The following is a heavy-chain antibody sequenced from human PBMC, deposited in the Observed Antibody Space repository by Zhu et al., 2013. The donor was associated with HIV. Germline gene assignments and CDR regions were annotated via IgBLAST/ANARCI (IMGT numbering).Heavy chain of an antibody. J-gene: IGHJ5*02. Sequence: QVQLVQSGAEVKKPGASVKVSCKASGYTFSDYDINWLRQASGQGLEWMGWVNPKSGNTGYVKRFEDRITMTTNNSVTTAYMELRNLNFEDTAIYYCARGIPKRFYDYLWGSYRYTACWFDPWGQGTLVTVSS. D-gene: IGHD3-16*02. CDR1: GYTFSDYD. CDR3: ARGIPKRFYDYLWGSYRYTACWFDP. CDR2: VNPKSGNT. V-gene: IGHV1-8*01.